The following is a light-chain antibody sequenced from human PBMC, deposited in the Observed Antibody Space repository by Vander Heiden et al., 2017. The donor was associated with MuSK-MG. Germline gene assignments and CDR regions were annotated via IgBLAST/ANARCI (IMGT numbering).Light chain of an antibody. CDR2: DAS. CDR1: QDISNY. J-gene: IGKJ2*01. Sequence: DIQMTQSPSSLSASVGDRVTITCQASQDISNYLNPYQQNPVIAPKLLIYDASKSETRVPSTSSASGSGTDFTFTISSMQPEDITTSYSRVEENHAYTFGPGTKMEIK. V-gene: IGKV1-33*01. CDR3: RVEENHAYT.